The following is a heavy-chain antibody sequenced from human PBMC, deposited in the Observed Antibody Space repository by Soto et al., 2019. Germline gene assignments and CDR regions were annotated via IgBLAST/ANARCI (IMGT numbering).Heavy chain of an antibody. CDR3: ARASPFGFMDV. V-gene: IGHV4-31*03. CDR2: IYNSGST. D-gene: IGHD3-10*01. J-gene: IGHJ6*03. CDR1: GGSISSGSYY. Sequence: PSETLSLTCTVSGGSISSGSYYWSWIRQHPGKGLEWIGYIYNSGSTYYNPSLKSRVTISIDTSKTQFSLKLTSVTAADTAVYYCARASPFGFMDVWGKGTTVTVSS.